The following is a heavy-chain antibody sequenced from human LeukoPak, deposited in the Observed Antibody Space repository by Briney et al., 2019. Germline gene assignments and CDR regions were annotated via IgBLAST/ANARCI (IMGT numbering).Heavy chain of an antibody. CDR2: IYTSGST. D-gene: IGHD4-11*01. CDR3: ASLHMTTVTTGED. V-gene: IGHV4-4*07. J-gene: IGHJ4*02. CDR1: GDSISNYY. Sequence: SETLSLTCTVSGDSISNYYWSWIRQPAGKGLEWIGRIYTSGSTNYNPSLKSRVTMSVDTSKNQFSLKLSSMTAADTAVYYCASLHMTTVTTGEDWGQGTLVTVSS.